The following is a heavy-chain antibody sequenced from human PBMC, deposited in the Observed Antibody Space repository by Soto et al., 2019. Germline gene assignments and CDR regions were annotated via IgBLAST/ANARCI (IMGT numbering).Heavy chain of an antibody. J-gene: IGHJ5*02. V-gene: IGHV1-18*01. CDR2: ISAYNGNT. CDR3: ARDGGTRGSYQGDWFDP. Sequence: GASVKVSCKASGYTFTSYGISWVRQAPGQGLEWMGWISAYNGNTNYAQKLQGRVTMTTDTSTSTAYMELRSLRSDDTAVYYCARDGGTRGSYQGDWFDPWGQGTLVTVSS. D-gene: IGHD1-26*01. CDR1: GYTFTSYG.